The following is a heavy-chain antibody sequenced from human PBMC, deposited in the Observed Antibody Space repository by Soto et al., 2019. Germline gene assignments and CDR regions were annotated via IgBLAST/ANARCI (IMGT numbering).Heavy chain of an antibody. CDR2: IYHSGST. D-gene: IGHD3-16*02. J-gene: IGHJ4*02. CDR3: ARDAEGLRLGELSGFDY. CDR1: GGSISSSNW. V-gene: IGHV4-4*02. Sequence: SETLSLTCAVSGGSISSSNWWSWVRQPPGKGLEWIGEIYHSGSTNYNPSLKSRVTISVDKSKNQFSLKLSSVTAADTAVYYCARDAEGLRLGELSGFDYWGQGTLVTVSS.